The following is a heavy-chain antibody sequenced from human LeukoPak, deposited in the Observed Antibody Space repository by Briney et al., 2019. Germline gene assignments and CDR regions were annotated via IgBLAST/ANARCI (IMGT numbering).Heavy chain of an antibody. J-gene: IGHJ4*02. V-gene: IGHV1-18*01. CDR2: RSIYNGNT. D-gene: IGHD6-6*01. CDR1: GYDFINYG. CDR3: ARGGPFPSSSSSREYYLDY. Sequence: ASVKVSCNVSGYDFINYGISWVRQAPGQGLEWMGWRSIYNGNTDYKLQGRVTMTTDTSTNTANMEVRSLRSDDTAVYYCARGGPFPSSSSSREYYLDYWGQGTLVTVSS.